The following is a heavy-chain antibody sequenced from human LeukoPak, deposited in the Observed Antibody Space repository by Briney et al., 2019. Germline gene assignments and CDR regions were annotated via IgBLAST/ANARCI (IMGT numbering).Heavy chain of an antibody. V-gene: IGHV3-30*04. CDR1: GFTFSSYS. Sequence: GGSLSLSCAAYGFTFSSYSMHWVRQAPGKGLEWVGVISYDGSNKYYADSGKGRFTISGDNSKNTFYLQMNSLRAEDTAVYYCASDSDYGDYYFDYWGQGTLVTVSS. D-gene: IGHD4-17*01. J-gene: IGHJ4*02. CDR2: ISYDGSNK. CDR3: ASDSDYGDYYFDY.